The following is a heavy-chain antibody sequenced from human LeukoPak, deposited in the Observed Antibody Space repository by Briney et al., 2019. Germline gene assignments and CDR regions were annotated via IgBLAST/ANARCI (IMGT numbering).Heavy chain of an antibody. Sequence: GGSLRLSCAASGFTFNTFTMDWGRRDPGEGPGWVSYIMGSGGIIDYASSARCRFTISRDNATNSLYLQMNSLRAGDTAVYYCARGSTYYERSGQVPFDYWGQGTLVTVSS. CDR2: IMGSGGII. V-gene: IGHV3-48*01. J-gene: IGHJ4*02. CDR1: GFTFNTFT. CDR3: ARGSTYYERSGQVPFDY. D-gene: IGHD3-22*01.